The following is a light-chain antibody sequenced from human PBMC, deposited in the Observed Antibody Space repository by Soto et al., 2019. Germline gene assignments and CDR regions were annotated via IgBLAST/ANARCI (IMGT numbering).Light chain of an antibody. CDR1: QRIGTS. Sequence: DIQMTQSPSSLSASVGDRLTISCRASQRIGTSLNWFQQKPGEAPKFLIYGASSLQSGVPSRFSGSGSGTDFTLTISSVQPEDFATYYCQQTYSVPLSFGGGTKVDNK. CDR3: QQTYSVPLS. CDR2: GAS. V-gene: IGKV1-39*01. J-gene: IGKJ4*01.